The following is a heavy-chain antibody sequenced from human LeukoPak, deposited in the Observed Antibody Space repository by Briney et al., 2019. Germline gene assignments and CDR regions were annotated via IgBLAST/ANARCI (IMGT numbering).Heavy chain of an antibody. CDR2: IIGSMSYI. CDR1: GSTFGTYS. V-gene: IGHV3-21*01. CDR3: ARGAVAGTGVKY. D-gene: IGHD6-19*01. Sequence: PGGSLRLSWAPSGSTFGTYSMNWARQAPGKGRGWVSSIIGSMSYIYYADSVKGRFTITRDNAKNSLYLQMNSPRAEDTAVYYCARGAVAGTGVKYWGQGTLVTVSS. J-gene: IGHJ4*01.